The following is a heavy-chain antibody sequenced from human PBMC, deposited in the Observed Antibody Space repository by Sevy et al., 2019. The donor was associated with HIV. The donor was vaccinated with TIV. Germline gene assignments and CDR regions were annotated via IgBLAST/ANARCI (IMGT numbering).Heavy chain of an antibody. CDR2: ISGSGGST. D-gene: IGHD1-26*01. CDR3: AKSQWELSPGLYYFDY. V-gene: IGHV3-23*01. CDR1: GFTFSSYA. J-gene: IGHJ4*02. Sequence: GGSLRLSCAASGFTFSSYAVSWVRQAPGKGLEWVSAISGSGGSTYYADSVKGRFTISRDNSKNTLYLQMNSLRAEDTAVYYCAKSQWELSPGLYYFDYWGQGTLVTVSS.